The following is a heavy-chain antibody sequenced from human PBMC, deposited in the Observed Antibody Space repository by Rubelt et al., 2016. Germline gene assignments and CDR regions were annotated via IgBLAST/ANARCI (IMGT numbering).Heavy chain of an antibody. CDR1: GFTFSSYS. CDR2: ISSSSSYI. Sequence: GRSLRLSCAASGFTFSSYSMNWVRQAPRKGLEWVSSISSSSSYIYYADSVKGRFTISRDNAKNSLYLQMNSLRAEDTAVYYCAKDFTSVTRPSGFDDWGQGTLVTVSS. V-gene: IGHV3-21*04. CDR3: AKDFTSVTRPSGFDD. D-gene: IGHD4-17*01. J-gene: IGHJ4*02.